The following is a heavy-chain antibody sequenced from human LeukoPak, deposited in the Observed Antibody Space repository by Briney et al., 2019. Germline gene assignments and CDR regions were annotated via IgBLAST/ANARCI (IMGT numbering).Heavy chain of an antibody. CDR1: GFTFSPYS. CDR3: ARERNYYYDMDV. V-gene: IGHV3-21*01. CDR2: ISSSSTYI. Sequence: GGSLRLSCAASGFTFSPYSMNWVRQAPGKGLEWVSSISSSSTYIYYADSVKGRFTISRDNAKNSLYLQMNSLRAEDTAVYYCARERNYYYDMDVWGQGTTVTVSS. J-gene: IGHJ6*02.